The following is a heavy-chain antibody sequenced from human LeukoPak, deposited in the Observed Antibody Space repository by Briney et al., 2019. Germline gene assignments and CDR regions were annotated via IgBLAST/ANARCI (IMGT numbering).Heavy chain of an antibody. Sequence: GGSLRLSCAASEFTFSSSAMSWVRQAPGKGLEWVSAISSTGGTTYYADSVKGRFTTSRDNSKSTLYLEMNSLRGDDMALYYCARRYGSSSYYFDYWGQGTLVTVSS. D-gene: IGHD6-6*01. CDR1: EFTFSSSA. CDR3: ARRYGSSSYYFDY. J-gene: IGHJ4*02. CDR2: ISSTGGTT. V-gene: IGHV3-23*01.